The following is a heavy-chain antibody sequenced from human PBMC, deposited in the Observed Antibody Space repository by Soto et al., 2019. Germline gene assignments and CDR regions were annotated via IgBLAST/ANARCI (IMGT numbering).Heavy chain of an antibody. CDR3: ARRHYYDSSGYYGSWFDP. Sequence: ASVKVSCKASGYTFTSYGISCVRQAPGQGLEWMGWISAYNGNTNYAQKLQGRVTMTTDTSTSTAYMELRSLRSDDTAVYYCARRHYYDSSGYYGSWFDPWGQGTLVTVSS. CDR2: ISAYNGNT. D-gene: IGHD3-22*01. J-gene: IGHJ5*02. V-gene: IGHV1-18*01. CDR1: GYTFTSYG.